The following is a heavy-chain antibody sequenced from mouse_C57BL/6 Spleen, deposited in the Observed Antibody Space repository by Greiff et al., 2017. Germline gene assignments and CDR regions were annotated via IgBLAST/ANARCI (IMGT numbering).Heavy chain of an antibody. V-gene: IGHV1-82*01. Sequence: QVQLQQSGPELVKPGASVKISCKASGYAFSSSWMNWVKQRPGKGLEWIGRIYPGDGDTNYNGKFKGKATLTADKSSSTAYMQLSSLTSEDSAVYFCARKAGDYDGGFDYWGQGTTLTVSS. D-gene: IGHD2-4*01. CDR2: IYPGDGDT. J-gene: IGHJ2*01. CDR3: ARKAGDYDGGFDY. CDR1: GYAFSSSW.